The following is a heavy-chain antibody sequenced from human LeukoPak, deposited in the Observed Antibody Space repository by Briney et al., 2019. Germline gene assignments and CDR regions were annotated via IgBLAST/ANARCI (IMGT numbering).Heavy chain of an antibody. V-gene: IGHV3-30*02. Sequence: GGSLRLSCAASGFTFSTYGMHWVRQAPGRGLEWVAFIRYGGGGKYYADSVKGRFTISRDNSKNTLSLQMDSLRAEDTAVYYCGRALEGSSGWYGEDFDFGGQGTLVTVLS. CDR1: GFTFSTYG. CDR2: IRYGGGGK. D-gene: IGHD6-19*01. CDR3: GRALEGSSGWYGEDFDF. J-gene: IGHJ4*02.